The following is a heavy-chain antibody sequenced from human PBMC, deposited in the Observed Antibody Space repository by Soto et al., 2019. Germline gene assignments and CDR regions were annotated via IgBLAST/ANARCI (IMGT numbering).Heavy chain of an antibody. CDR2: ISSSGSTI. V-gene: IGHV3-48*03. J-gene: IGHJ3*02. D-gene: IGHD1-26*01. Sequence: EVQLVESGGGLVQPGGSLRLSCAASGFTFSSYEMNWVRQAPGKGLEWVSYISSSGSTIYYADSVKGRFTISRDNAKNSLYLQMNSLRAEDTAVYYCAREAEVGPVQGFDIWGQGTMVTVSS. CDR1: GFTFSSYE. CDR3: AREAEVGPVQGFDI.